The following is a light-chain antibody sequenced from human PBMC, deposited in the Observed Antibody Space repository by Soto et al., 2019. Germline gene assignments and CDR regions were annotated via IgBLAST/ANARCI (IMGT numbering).Light chain of an antibody. CDR2: GAS. J-gene: IGKJ4*01. CDR1: QSITNNY. Sequence: EIVLTQSPGTLSLSPGERATLSCRASQSITNNYLAWYQQKPGRAHRLLIYGASSRATGIPDRFSGSGSGTDFTLTIRRLEPEDFAMYYCQQYGYLVTFGGGPKV. V-gene: IGKV3-20*01. CDR3: QQYGYLVT.